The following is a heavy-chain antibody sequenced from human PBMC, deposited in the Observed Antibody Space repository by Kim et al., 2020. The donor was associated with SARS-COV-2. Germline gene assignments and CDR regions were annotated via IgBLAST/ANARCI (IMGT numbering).Heavy chain of an antibody. D-gene: IGHD2-15*01. V-gene: IGHV4-39*01. J-gene: IGHJ5*02. Sequence: SETLSLTCTVSGGSISSSSYYWGWIRQPPGKGLEWIGSIYYSGSTYYNPSLKSRVTISVDTSKNQFSLKLSSVTAADTAVYYCARHFVRVVAATSNNWFDPWGQGTLVTVSS. CDR1: GGSISSSSYY. CDR2: IYYSGST. CDR3: ARHFVRVVAATSNNWFDP.